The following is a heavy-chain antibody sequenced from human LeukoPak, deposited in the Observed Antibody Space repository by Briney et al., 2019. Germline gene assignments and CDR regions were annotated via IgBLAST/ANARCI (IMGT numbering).Heavy chain of an antibody. D-gene: IGHD2-8*01. CDR2: ISGSGGGT. CDR3: ALGYAMNY. CDR1: GFTFSTYD. J-gene: IGHJ4*02. Sequence: SGGSLRLSCAASGFTFSTYDINWVRQAPGKGLEWVSGISGSGGGTYYADSVKGRITIVRDNSKNTLYLQMNSLRVEDTAVYYCALGYAMNYWGQGTLVTVSS. V-gene: IGHV3-23*01.